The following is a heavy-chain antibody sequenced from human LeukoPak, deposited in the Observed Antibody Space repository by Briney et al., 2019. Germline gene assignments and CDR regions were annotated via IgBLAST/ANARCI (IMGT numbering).Heavy chain of an antibody. CDR3: AREWSY. CDR2: IYDSGNT. J-gene: IGHJ4*02. CDR1: GGSVSSGGFY. V-gene: IGHV4-61*08. Sequence: PSETLSLTCTVSGGSVSSGGFYWTWIRQPPGKGLEWIGLIYDSGNTNYNPSLKSRVTISLDTSKNQFSLKLTSVTAADTAVYYCAREWSYWGQGTQVTVSS. D-gene: IGHD3-3*01.